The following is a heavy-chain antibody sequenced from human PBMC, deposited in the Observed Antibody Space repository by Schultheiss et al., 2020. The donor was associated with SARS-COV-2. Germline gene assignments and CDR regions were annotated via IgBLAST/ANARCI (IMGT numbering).Heavy chain of an antibody. CDR1: GFTFSSYA. CDR2: ISYDGSNK. Sequence: GGSLRLSCAASGFTFSSYAMHWVRQAPGKGLEWVAVISYDGSNKYYADSVKGRFTISRDIFKNTVFLQMNSLRAEDTAVYYCARDIGGFYLDSWGRGTLVTVSS. D-gene: IGHD3-10*01. J-gene: IGHJ4*02. CDR3: ARDIGGFYLDS. V-gene: IGHV3-30*07.